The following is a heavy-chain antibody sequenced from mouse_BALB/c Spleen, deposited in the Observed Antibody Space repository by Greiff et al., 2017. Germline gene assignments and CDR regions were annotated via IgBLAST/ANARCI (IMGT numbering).Heavy chain of an antibody. CDR2: IDPYDGGT. Sequence: VQLQQSGPELEKPGASVKISCKASGYSFTGYNMNWVKQSNGKSLEWIGNIDPYDGGTSYNQKFKGKATLTVDKSSSTAYMQLKSLTSEDSAVYYCARCGGLRPYYAMDYWGQGTSVTVSS. CDR3: ARCGGLRPYYAMDY. J-gene: IGHJ4*01. D-gene: IGHD2-4*01. CDR1: GYSFTGYN. V-gene: IGHV1S135*01.